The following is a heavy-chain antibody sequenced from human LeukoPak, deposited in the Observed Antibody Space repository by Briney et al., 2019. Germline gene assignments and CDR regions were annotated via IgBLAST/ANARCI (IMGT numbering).Heavy chain of an antibody. CDR1: GFTFSSYS. Sequence: GGPLRLSCAASGFTFSSYSMNWVRQAPGKGLEWVSYISSSSSTIYYADSVKGRFTISRDNAKNSLYLQMNSLRDEDTAVYYCARERPYDFWSGSDAFDIWGQGTMVTVSS. CDR3: ARERPYDFWSGSDAFDI. V-gene: IGHV3-48*02. CDR2: ISSSSSTI. J-gene: IGHJ3*02. D-gene: IGHD3-3*01.